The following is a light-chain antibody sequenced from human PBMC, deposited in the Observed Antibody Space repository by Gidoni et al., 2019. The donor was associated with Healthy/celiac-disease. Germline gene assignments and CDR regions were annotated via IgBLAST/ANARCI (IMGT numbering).Light chain of an antibody. V-gene: IGKV3-15*01. CDR1: QSVSSN. J-gene: IGKJ4*01. Sequence: IVFTQSTATLSVSPGERATLSCRASQSVSSNLAWYQQKPGEAPRLLIYGESTRATGIPARFSGSGSGTEFTLNISRLQAEDVAVYYCQQYNKWPPVTFGGGTKVEIK. CDR3: QQYNKWPPVT. CDR2: GES.